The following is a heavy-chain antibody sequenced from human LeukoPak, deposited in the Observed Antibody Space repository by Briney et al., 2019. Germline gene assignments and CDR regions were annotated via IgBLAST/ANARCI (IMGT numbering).Heavy chain of an antibody. CDR3: AKQGFGC. V-gene: IGHV3-23*01. CDR1: GFTLSSYA. J-gene: IGHJ4*02. Sequence: PGGSLRLSCTASGFTLSSYAMSWVRQAPGEGLEWVSTISGSAVNTNYAEAVKGRFTISRDNSKNTMYLQMNSLRAEDTAVYYCAKQGFGCWGQGTLVTVSS. CDR2: ISGSAVNT.